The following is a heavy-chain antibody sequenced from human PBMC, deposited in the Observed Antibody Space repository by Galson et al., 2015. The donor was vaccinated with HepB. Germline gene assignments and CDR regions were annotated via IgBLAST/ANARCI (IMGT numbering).Heavy chain of an antibody. CDR2: IYPSDSDT. CDR3: VRQRGNWFDP. CDR1: GYSFSIYW. D-gene: IGHD3-10*01. J-gene: IGHJ5*02. Sequence: QSGAEVKKPGESLKISCKGSGYSFSIYWIGWVRQMPGKGLEWMGIIYPSDSDTKYSPSFQGHVTISADKSISTAYLQWSSLKASDSAIYYYVRQRGNWFDPWGQGTLVTVSS. V-gene: IGHV5-51*01.